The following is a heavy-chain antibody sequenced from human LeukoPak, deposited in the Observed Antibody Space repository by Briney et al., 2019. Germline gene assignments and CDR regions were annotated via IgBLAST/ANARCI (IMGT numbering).Heavy chain of an antibody. D-gene: IGHD6-25*01. CDR1: GVSIASGSHY. V-gene: IGHV4-61*02. CDR3: AAARDSFDI. J-gene: IGHJ3*02. CDR2: LSSSGTA. Sequence: SESLSLTCTVSGVSIASGSHYWSWIRQSAGKGLEWIGRLSSSGTANYKPSLKSRLMMSLDASKNQFSLMLSSVTAADTAVYYCAAARDSFDIWGQGTMVTVSS.